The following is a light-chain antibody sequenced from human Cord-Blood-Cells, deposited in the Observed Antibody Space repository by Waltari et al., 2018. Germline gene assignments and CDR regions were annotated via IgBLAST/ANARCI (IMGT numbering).Light chain of an antibody. CDR3: QQRSNWPGYT. J-gene: IGKJ2*01. V-gene: IGKV3-11*01. Sequence: EIVLTQSPATLSLSPGERATLSCRASQSVSSYLAWYQQKPGQAPRLLSYDASNRATGIPARFSGSGSGTDFTLTISSLEPEDFAVYYCQQRSNWPGYTFGQGTKLEIK. CDR2: DAS. CDR1: QSVSSY.